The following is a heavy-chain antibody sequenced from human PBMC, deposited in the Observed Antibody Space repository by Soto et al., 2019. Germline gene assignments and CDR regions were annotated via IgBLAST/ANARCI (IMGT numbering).Heavy chain of an antibody. Sequence: GGSVRLSCAASGFTFSSFGMHWVRQAPGKGLEWVALLSYDGSKEYYADSVKGRFSVSRDNSKNTLYLQMNSLRVEDTAVYFCAKRLLRGTTLSVLDYWGRGTLVIVSS. D-gene: IGHD4-17*01. CDR3: AKRLLRGTTLSVLDY. J-gene: IGHJ4*02. CDR2: LSYDGSKE. CDR1: GFTFSSFG. V-gene: IGHV3-30*18.